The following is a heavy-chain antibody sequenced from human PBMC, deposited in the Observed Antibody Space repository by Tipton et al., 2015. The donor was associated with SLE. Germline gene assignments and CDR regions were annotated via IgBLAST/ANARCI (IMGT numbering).Heavy chain of an antibody. CDR1: GGSISSSSYY. Sequence: TLSLTCTLSGGSISSSSYYWGWIRQPPGKGLEWIGSIYYSGNTYYNPSLKSRVTISVDTSKNQFSLKLSSVTAADTAVYYCARHSSSWYKDWFDPWGQGTLVTVSS. V-gene: IGHV4-39*01. J-gene: IGHJ5*02. CDR2: IYYSGNT. D-gene: IGHD6-13*01. CDR3: ARHSSSWYKDWFDP.